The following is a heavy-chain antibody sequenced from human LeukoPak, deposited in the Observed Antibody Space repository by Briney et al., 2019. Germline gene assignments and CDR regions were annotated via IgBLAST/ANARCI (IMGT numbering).Heavy chain of an antibody. D-gene: IGHD2-2*02. CDR1: GFSLSTARMR. CDR2: IDWDDDK. Sequence: SGPTLVNPTQSLTLTCTFSGFSLSTARMRVSWIRQPPGKALEWLARIDWDDDKFYKTSLKPRLTISKDTSKNQVILIMTNMDPVDTATYYCARTISVTDYFDYWGPGTLVTVSS. V-gene: IGHV2-70*04. CDR3: ARTISVTDYFDY. J-gene: IGHJ4*02.